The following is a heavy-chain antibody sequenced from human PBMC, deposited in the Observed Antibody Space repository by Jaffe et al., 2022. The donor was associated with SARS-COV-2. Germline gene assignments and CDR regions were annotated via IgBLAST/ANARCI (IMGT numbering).Heavy chain of an antibody. J-gene: IGHJ4*02. CDR1: GYTFTTYG. D-gene: IGHD3-3*01. CDR2: ISAYNGNT. Sequence: QVQLVQSGAEVKTPGASVKVSCKASGYTFTTYGISWVRQAPGQGLEWMGWISAYNGNTNYAQKVQGRVTMTTDTSTSTAYMELRSLRSDDTAVYYCARDTRNEVWNGYYPSLAFWGQGTLVSVPS. V-gene: IGHV1-18*01. CDR3: ARDTRNEVWNGYYPSLAF.